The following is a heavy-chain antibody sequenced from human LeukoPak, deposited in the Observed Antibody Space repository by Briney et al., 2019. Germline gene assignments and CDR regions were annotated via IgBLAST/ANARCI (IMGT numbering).Heavy chain of an antibody. CDR1: GYTFTDYY. CDR2: INPNSGGT. Sequence: ASVKGSCKASGYTFTDYYIHWVRQAPGQGLEWMGWINPNSGGTNYAQKFQGRATMTRDTSISTAYMELGRLRSDDTAVYYCARADSTDAFDIWGQGTMVTVSS. V-gene: IGHV1-2*02. J-gene: IGHJ3*02. CDR3: ARADSTDAFDI.